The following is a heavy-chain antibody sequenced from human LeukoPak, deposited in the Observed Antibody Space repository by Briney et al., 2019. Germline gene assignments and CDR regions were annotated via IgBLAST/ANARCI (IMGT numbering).Heavy chain of an antibody. Sequence: ASVTVSCKASGYTFTGYYMHWVRQAPGQGLEWMGWINPNSGGTNYAQKFQGRVTMTRDTSISTAYMELSRLRSDDTAVYYCARGPPGDSDYYYMDVWGKGTTVTVSS. V-gene: IGHV1-2*02. CDR2: INPNSGGT. CDR1: GYTFTGYY. J-gene: IGHJ6*03. CDR3: ARGPPGDSDYYYMDV. D-gene: IGHD3-16*01.